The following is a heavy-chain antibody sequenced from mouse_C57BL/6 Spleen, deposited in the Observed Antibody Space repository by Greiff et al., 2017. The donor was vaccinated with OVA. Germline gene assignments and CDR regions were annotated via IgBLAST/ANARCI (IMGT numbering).Heavy chain of an antibody. Sequence: QVQLQQPGAELVKPGASVKLSCKASGYTFTSYWMQWVKQRPGQGLEWIGEIDPSDSYTNYNQKFKGKATLTVDTSSSTAYMQLSSLTSEDSAVYYCARELGRGGYFDVWGTGTTVTVSS. CDR2: IDPSDSYT. V-gene: IGHV1-50*01. D-gene: IGHD4-1*01. CDR1: GYTFTSYW. CDR3: ARELGRGGYFDV. J-gene: IGHJ1*03.